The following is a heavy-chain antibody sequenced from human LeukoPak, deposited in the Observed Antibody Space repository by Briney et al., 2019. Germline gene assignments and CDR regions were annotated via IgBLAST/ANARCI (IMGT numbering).Heavy chain of an antibody. CDR3: ARDTYYYDSSGHFDY. V-gene: IGHV1-69*04. CDR1: GGTFSSYA. D-gene: IGHD3-22*01. CDR2: IIPILGIA. Sequence: GASVKVSCKASGGTFSSYAISWVRQAPGQGLEWMGRIIPILGIANYAQKFQGRVTITVDKSTSTAYMELSSLRSEDTAVYYCARDTYYYDSSGHFDYWGQGTLVTVSS. J-gene: IGHJ4*02.